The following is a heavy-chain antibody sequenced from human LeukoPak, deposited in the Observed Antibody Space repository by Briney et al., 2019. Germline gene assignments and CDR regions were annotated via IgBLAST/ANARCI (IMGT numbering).Heavy chain of an antibody. D-gene: IGHD2-15*01. Sequence: PSETLSLTCTVSGGSISSYYWSWIRQPPGKGLEWIGYIYYSGSTNYNPSLKSRVTISVDTSKNQFSLKLSSVTAADTAVYYCARYSRAVPNYFDYWGQGTLVTVSS. CDR1: GGSISSYY. CDR2: IYYSGST. J-gene: IGHJ4*02. CDR3: ARYSRAVPNYFDY. V-gene: IGHV4-59*01.